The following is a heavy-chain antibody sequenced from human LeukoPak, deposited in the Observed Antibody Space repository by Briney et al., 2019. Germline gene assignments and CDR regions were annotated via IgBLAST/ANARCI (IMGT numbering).Heavy chain of an antibody. Sequence: GGSLRLSCAASGFTFSSYAMSWVRQAPGKGLEWVSAISGSGGSTNYADSVRGRFTISRDNSKNTVYLYMNSLRADDTAVYYCARRATTREFDFWGQGTLVTVSS. J-gene: IGHJ4*02. CDR2: ISGSGGST. D-gene: IGHD1-26*01. CDR1: GFTFSSYA. V-gene: IGHV3-23*01. CDR3: ARRATTREFDF.